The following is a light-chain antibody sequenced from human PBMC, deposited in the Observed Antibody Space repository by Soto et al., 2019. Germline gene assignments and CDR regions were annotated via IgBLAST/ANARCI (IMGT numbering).Light chain of an antibody. CDR1: QSVSSN. J-gene: IGKJ1*01. CDR2: GAS. CDR3: QQYNNWPPWT. Sequence: EIVMTQSPATLSVSPGERATLSCRASQSVSSNLAWYQQKPGQAPRLLIYGASTRATGIPARFSGSGSGTEFTLTIRRLQSEDFAVYYCQQYNNWPPWTFGQGTKVE. V-gene: IGKV3-15*01.